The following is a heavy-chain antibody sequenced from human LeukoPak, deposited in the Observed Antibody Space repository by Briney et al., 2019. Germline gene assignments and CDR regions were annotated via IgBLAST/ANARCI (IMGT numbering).Heavy chain of an antibody. CDR2: IKYDASST. J-gene: IGHJ4*02. V-gene: IGHV3-74*01. Sequence: SGGSLRLSCADSGFTFSSHWMHWVRQAPGKGLVWVSRIKYDASSTSYADSVKGRFTISRDNSKNTLDLQMNSLRVEDTAIYYCAKGLSDHDYWGQGTLATVSP. CDR1: GFTFSSHW. CDR3: AKGLSDHDY. D-gene: IGHD2-21*02.